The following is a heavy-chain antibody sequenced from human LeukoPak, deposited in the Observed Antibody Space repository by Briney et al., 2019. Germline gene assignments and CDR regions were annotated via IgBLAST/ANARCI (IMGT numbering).Heavy chain of an antibody. CDR3: ASSSDIYGSGSYFNSLGDV. J-gene: IGHJ6*04. Sequence: GGSLRLSCAASGLTFSDYYMSWIRQAPGKGLEWVSYISSGGSYIYYADSVKGRFTISRDNAKNSLYLQMNSLRAEDTAVYYCASSSDIYGSGSYFNSLGDVWGKGTTVSISS. V-gene: IGHV3-11*01. CDR1: GLTFSDYY. D-gene: IGHD3-10*01. CDR2: ISSGGSYI.